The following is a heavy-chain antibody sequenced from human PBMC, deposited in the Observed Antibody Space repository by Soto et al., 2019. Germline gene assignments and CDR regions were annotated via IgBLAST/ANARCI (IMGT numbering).Heavy chain of an antibody. J-gene: IGHJ6*02. CDR2: INHSGST. CDR3: ASGYSSSWDYYYGMDV. D-gene: IGHD6-13*01. CDR1: GGSFSGYY. V-gene: IGHV4-34*01. Sequence: PSETLSLTCAFYGGSFSGYYWRWIRQPPGKGLEWIGEINHSGSTNYNPSLKSRVTISVDTSKNQFSLKLSSVTAADTAVYYCASGYSSSWDYYYGMDVWGQGTTVT.